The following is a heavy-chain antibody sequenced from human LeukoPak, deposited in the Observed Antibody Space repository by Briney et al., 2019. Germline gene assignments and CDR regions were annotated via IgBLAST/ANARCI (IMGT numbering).Heavy chain of an antibody. D-gene: IGHD2-2*01. CDR3: AKDLLLPGYQLLGGYFDY. CDR1: GFTFSSYG. Sequence: PGGSLRLSCAASGFTFSSYGMHWVRQAPGKGLEWVAVISYDGSNKYYADSVKGRFTISRDNSKNTLYLQMNSLRAEDTAVYYCAKDLLLPGYQLLGGYFDYWGQGTLVTVSS. J-gene: IGHJ4*02. V-gene: IGHV3-30*18. CDR2: ISYDGSNK.